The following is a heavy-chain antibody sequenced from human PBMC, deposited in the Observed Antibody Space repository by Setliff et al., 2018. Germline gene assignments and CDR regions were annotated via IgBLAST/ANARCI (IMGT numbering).Heavy chain of an antibody. D-gene: IGHD7-27*01. J-gene: IGHJ3*01. CDR1: GFTFSSYW. Sequence: GGSLRLSCAASGFTFSSYWMNWVRQAPGKGLEWVSYISSSGSTIYYADSVKGRFTISRDNAKKSLYLQMNSLRAEDTAVYYCARDRRPFNWGGNDAFDLWGQGTMVTVSS. CDR3: ARDRRPFNWGGNDAFDL. CDR2: ISSSGSTI. V-gene: IGHV3-48*04.